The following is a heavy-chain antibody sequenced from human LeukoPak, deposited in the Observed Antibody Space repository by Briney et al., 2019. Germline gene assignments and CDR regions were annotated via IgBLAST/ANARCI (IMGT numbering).Heavy chain of an antibody. Sequence: SETLSLTCAVYGGSFSGYYWSWIRQPPGKGLEWIGEINHSGSTNYNPSLKSRVTISVDTSKNQFSLKLSSVTAADTAVYYCARGVHTDGMDVWGQGTTVTASS. CDR3: ARGVHTDGMDV. V-gene: IGHV4-34*01. D-gene: IGHD2-2*02. J-gene: IGHJ6*02. CDR1: GGSFSGYY. CDR2: INHSGST.